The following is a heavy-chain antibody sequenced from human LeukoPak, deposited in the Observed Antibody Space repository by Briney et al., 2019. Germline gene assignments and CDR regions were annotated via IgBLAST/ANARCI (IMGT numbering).Heavy chain of an antibody. CDR2: IKQDGSEK. CDR3: ARDQGYCTSASCRGDAFDV. Sequence: GGSLRLSCAASGFTFSSYWMSWVRQAPGKGLEWVAKIKQDGSEKYYVDSVKGRFTISRDNAKNSLSLQMNSLRAEDTAVYYCARDQGYCTSASCRGDAFDVWARAQWSPSLQ. J-gene: IGHJ3*01. D-gene: IGHD2-2*01. V-gene: IGHV3-7*01. CDR1: GFTFSSYW.